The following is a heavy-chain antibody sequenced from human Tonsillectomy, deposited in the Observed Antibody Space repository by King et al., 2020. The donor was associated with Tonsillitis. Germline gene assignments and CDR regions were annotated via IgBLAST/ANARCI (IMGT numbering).Heavy chain of an antibody. CDR3: ARVTYDILTGYYIDYFDY. Sequence: VQLVESGGGLVKPGGSLRLSCAASGFTFSKYTMHWVRQAPGKGLEWVSSISSGSGYIHYADSVKGRFTISRDNAKNSLFLQMNSLRAEDTALYSCARVTYDILTGYYIDYFDYWGQGTLVTVSS. D-gene: IGHD3-9*01. CDR1: GFTFSKYT. V-gene: IGHV3-21*01. J-gene: IGHJ4*02. CDR2: ISSGSGYI.